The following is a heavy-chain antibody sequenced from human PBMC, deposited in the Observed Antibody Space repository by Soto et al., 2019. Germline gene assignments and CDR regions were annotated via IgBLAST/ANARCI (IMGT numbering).Heavy chain of an antibody. CDR3: AKDRHYYGSGSYQNYFDY. D-gene: IGHD3-10*01. Sequence: GGSLRLSCAAPGFTFSSYAMSWVRQAPGKGLEWVSDVSGRGGNTNYADSVKGRFTISRDNSKNTLYLQMNSLRAEDTAVYYCAKDRHYYGSGSYQNYFDYWGKGTLVTVSS. CDR2: VSGRGGNT. V-gene: IGHV3-23*01. CDR1: GFTFSSYA. J-gene: IGHJ4*02.